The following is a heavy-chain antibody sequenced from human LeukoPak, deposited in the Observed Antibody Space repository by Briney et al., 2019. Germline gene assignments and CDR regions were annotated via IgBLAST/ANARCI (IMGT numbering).Heavy chain of an antibody. D-gene: IGHD3-3*01. J-gene: IGHJ4*02. CDR1: GFPFSSYA. V-gene: IGHV3-23*01. CDR2: ISGAGGYT. Sequence: GGSLRLSCAASGFPFSSYAMSWVRQAPGKGLEWVSAISGAGGYTYYADSVKGRFTISRDNSLNTLYLQMNSLRAEDTAVYYCAKDGGADYWGQGTLVTVSS. CDR3: AKDGGADY.